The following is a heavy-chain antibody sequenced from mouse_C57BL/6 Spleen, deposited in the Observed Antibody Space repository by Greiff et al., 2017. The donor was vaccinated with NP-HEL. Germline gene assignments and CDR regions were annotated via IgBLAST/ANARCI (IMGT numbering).Heavy chain of an antibody. CDR2: INPNNGGT. J-gene: IGHJ2*01. V-gene: IGHV1-26*01. CDR1: GYTFTDYY. Sequence: VQLKQSGPELVKPGASVKISCKASGYTFTDYYMNWVKQSHGKSLEWIGDINPNNGGTSYNQKFKGKATLTVDKSSSTAYMELRSLTSEDSAVYYCARTRANWGFDYWGQGTTLTVSS. CDR3: ARTRANWGFDY. D-gene: IGHD4-1*01.